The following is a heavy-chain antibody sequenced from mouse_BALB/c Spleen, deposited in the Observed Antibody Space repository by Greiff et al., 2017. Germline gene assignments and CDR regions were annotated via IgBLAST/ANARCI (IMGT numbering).Heavy chain of an antibody. CDR3: APITTGSYFDV. V-gene: IGHV14-3*02. J-gene: IGHJ1*01. CDR2: IDPANGNT. D-gene: IGHD1-2*01. Sequence: EVKLVESGAELVKPGASVKLSCTASGFNIKDTFMHWVKQRPEQGLEWIGRIDPANGNTKYDPKFQGKATITADTSSNTAYLQLSSLTSEDTAVYYCAPITTGSYFDVWGAGTTVTVSS. CDR1: GFNIKDTF.